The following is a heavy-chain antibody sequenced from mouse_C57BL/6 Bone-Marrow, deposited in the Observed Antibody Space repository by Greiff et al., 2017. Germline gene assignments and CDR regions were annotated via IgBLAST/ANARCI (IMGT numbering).Heavy chain of an antibody. J-gene: IGHJ4*01. CDR3: ARGRLRRGFYCASDY. D-gene: IGHD2-2*01. CDR2: IDPSDSET. V-gene: IGHV1-52*01. CDR1: GYTFTSYW. Sequence: QVQLQQPGAELVRPGSSVKLSCKASGYTFTSYWMHWVKQRPIQGLEWIGNIDPSDSETHYNQKFKDKATLTVDKSSSTAYMQLSSLTSAESAVXDCARGRLRRGFYCASDYWGQGTSVTVSS.